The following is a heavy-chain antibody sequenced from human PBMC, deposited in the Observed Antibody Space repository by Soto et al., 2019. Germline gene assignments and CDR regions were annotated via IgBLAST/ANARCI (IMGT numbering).Heavy chain of an antibody. J-gene: IGHJ4*02. V-gene: IGHV1-69*13. D-gene: IGHD4-17*01. CDR3: ARGGHGYGDLYFDY. CDR2: IIPIFGTA. Sequence: SVKVSCKASGGTFSSYAISWVRQAPGQGLEWMGGIIPIFGTANYAQKFQGRVTITADESTSTAYMELSSLRSEDTAVYYCARGGHGYGDLYFDYWGQGTLVTVSS. CDR1: GGTFSSYA.